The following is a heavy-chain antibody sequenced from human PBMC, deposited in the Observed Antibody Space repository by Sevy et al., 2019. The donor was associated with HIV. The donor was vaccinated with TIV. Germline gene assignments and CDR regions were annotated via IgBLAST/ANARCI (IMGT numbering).Heavy chain of an antibody. CDR2: IREDGSDK. CDR3: ARLSCGGGSCYSAFDY. Sequence: GGSLRLSCTASGFTFSAYWMTWVRQAPGKGLEWVASIREDGSDKKDVDSVRGRLTISRDNAKNSLYQQMNSLRAEDTALYYCARLSCGGGSCYSAFDYWGQGTLVTVSS. J-gene: IGHJ4*02. CDR1: GFTFSAYW. V-gene: IGHV3-7*01. D-gene: IGHD2-15*01.